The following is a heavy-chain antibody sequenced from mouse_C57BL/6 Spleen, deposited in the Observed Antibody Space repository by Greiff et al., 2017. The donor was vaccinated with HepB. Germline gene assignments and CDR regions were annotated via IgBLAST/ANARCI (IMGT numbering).Heavy chain of an antibody. Sequence: VQLQQSGPGLVKPSQSLSLTCTVTGYSITSGYGWNWIRQFPGNKLEWMGYISYSGSTNYNPSLKSRISITRDTSKHQFFLQLNSVTTEDTATYYCAITARIKYWGQGTTLTVSS. CDR2: ISYSGST. V-gene: IGHV3-2*02. CDR3: AITARIKY. D-gene: IGHD1-2*01. CDR1: GYSITSGYG. J-gene: IGHJ2*01.